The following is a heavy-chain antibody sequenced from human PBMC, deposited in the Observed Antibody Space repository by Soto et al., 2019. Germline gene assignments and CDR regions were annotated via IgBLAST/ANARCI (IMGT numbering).Heavy chain of an antibody. J-gene: IGHJ4*02. CDR1: GFTFSNYA. D-gene: IGHD3-10*01. CDR3: AKKYHFGSVTYGYLDY. V-gene: IGHV3-23*01. CDR2: VTGSDGST. Sequence: EVQLLESGGDLVQPGGSLRLSCAASGFTFSNYAMTWVRQAPGKGLEWVSVVTGSDGSTYYADSVKGRFTISRDNSKNTLYLQMNSLRAEDTAVYYCAKKYHFGSVTYGYLDYWGQGTLVTVTS.